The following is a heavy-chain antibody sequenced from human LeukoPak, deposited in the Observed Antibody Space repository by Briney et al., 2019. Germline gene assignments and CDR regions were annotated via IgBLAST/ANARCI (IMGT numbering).Heavy chain of an antibody. CDR1: EFTFSDYQ. D-gene: IGHD3-22*01. J-gene: IGHJ6*02. CDR2: ISSSSSIT. V-gene: IGHV3-11*01. CDR3: ARVSYDASGVIGLMYV. Sequence: GGSLRLSCAASEFTFSDYQMSWVRQAPGKGLECVSYISSSSSITYYTDSVRGRFTISRDNAKQSLSLQMDNLRVEDTAVYYCARVSYDASGVIGLMYVWGQGTTVTVSS.